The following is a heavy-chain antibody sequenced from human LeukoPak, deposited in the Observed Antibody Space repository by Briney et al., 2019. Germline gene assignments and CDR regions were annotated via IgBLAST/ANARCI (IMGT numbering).Heavy chain of an antibody. J-gene: IGHJ3*02. CDR2: TNPNSGGT. D-gene: IGHD1-7*01. Sequence: ASVKVSCKATGYTFTGYYVHWVRQPPGQGLERMGWTNPNSGGTNFAQKFLGRVTMTRGMSISTAYMELSSLRSDDTAVYYCARTLNWNYRQAFDIWGQGTMLTVSS. V-gene: IGHV1-2*02. CDR1: GYTFTGYY. CDR3: ARTLNWNYRQAFDI.